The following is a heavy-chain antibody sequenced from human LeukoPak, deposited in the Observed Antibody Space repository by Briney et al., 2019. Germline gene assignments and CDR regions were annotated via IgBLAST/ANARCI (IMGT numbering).Heavy chain of an antibody. CDR3: ARSRGNYGSGTLRNYFDY. J-gene: IGHJ4*02. CDR1: GGSFSGYY. V-gene: IGHV4-34*01. Sequence: SETQSLTCAVYGGSFSGYYWSWIRQPPGKGLEWIGEINHSGSTNYNPSLKSRVTISVDTSKNQFSLKLSSVTAADTAVYYCARSRGNYGSGTLRNYFDYWGQGTLVTVSS. CDR2: INHSGST. D-gene: IGHD3-10*01.